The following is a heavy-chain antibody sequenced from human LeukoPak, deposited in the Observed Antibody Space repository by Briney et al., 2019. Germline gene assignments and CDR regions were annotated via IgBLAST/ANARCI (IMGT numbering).Heavy chain of an antibody. CDR2: IKNAGSDT. Sequence: GGSLRLSCVGSGFTFSNYCMYWVRQAPGKGLVWVSRIKNAGSDTIYADSVKGRFTISRDNAKNTVYLQMNSLRAEDTAVYYCARGGYGHNMNVWGEGTPVTVSS. CDR1: GFTFSNYC. V-gene: IGHV3-74*01. J-gene: IGHJ6*03. CDR3: ARGGYGHNMNV. D-gene: IGHD3-10*01.